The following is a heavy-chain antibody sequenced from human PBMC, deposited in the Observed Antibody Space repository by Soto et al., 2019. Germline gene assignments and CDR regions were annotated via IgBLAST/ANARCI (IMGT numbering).Heavy chain of an antibody. V-gene: IGHV4-59*08. CDR1: GGSISRSY. CDR3: ARHRGYSGYNFLYH. CDR2: IFDTGTT. D-gene: IGHD5-12*01. J-gene: IGHJ5*02. Sequence: HVQLQESGPGLVKPSETLSLTCTVSGGSISRSYWSWIRQPPGKGLEWIAYIFDTGTTNYNPSLKSRVSRSVDTSKKQFSLTLNSVTAADTAVYFCARHRGYSGYNFLYHWGQGAQVTDSS.